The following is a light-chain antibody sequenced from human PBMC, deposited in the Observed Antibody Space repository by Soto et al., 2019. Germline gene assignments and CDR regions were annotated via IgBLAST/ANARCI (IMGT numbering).Light chain of an antibody. CDR3: QSYDSSLSGLV. J-gene: IGLJ2*01. CDR2: GNT. Sequence: QSVLIQPPSVSGTPGQRVTITCSGSRSHIGTKTVNWYQKLPGSAPKLLIYGNTNRPSGVPDRFSGSKSGTSASLGITGLQAEDEGDYFCQSYDSSLSGLVFGGGTKVTVL. V-gene: IGLV1-40*01. CDR1: RSHIGTKT.